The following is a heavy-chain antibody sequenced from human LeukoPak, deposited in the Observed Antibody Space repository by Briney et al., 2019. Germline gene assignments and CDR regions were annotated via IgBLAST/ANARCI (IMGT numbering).Heavy chain of an antibody. CDR1: GGTFSSYA. Sequence: SGKVSCKASGGTFSSYAISWVRQAPGQGLEWMGGIIPIFGTANYAQKFQGRVTITADESTSTAYMELSSLRSEDTAVYYCARDVSQYYDFWSGSNWGQGTLVTVSS. D-gene: IGHD3-3*01. CDR3: ARDVSQYYDFWSGSN. J-gene: IGHJ4*02. V-gene: IGHV1-69*13. CDR2: IIPIFGTA.